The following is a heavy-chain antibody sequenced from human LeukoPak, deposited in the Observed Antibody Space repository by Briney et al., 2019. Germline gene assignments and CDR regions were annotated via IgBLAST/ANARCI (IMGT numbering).Heavy chain of an antibody. CDR3: ARSRIVGVYYYYYYMDV. V-gene: IGHV4-59*01. CDR2: IYYSGRT. J-gene: IGHJ6*03. Sequence: SETLSLTCTVSGGSISSYYWSWIRQPPGKGLEWIGYIYYSGRTTYNPSLKSRVTISVDTSKNQFSLKLSSVTAADTAVYYCARSRIVGVYYYYYYMDVWGKGTTVTVSS. CDR1: GGSISSYY. D-gene: IGHD1-26*01.